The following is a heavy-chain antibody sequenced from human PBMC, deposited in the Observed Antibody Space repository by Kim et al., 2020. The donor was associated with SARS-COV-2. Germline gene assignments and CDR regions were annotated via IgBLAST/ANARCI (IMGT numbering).Heavy chain of an antibody. J-gene: IGHJ6*02. CDR3: ARDLGLTSTNGVGMDV. Sequence: SETLSLTCTVSGGSVSSGSYYWSWIRQPPGKGLEWIGYISNSGSTSYNPSLKSPVTISVDTSKNHFSLNLTSVTAADTAVYYCARDLGLTSTNGVGMDVWGQGTPVTVSS. CDR1: GGSVSSGSYY. V-gene: IGHV4-61*03. D-gene: IGHD2-21*02. CDR2: ISNSGST.